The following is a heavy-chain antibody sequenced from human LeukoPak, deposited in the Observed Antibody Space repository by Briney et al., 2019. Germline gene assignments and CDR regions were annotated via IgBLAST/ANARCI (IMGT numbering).Heavy chain of an antibody. Sequence: SETLSLTCTVSGGSITSSSYYWGWIRQPPGKGLEWIGSIYYSGSTYYNPSLKSRVTISVDTSKNQLSLKLSSVTAADTAVHYCARGHCFGGDCYFDYWGPGTLVTVSS. CDR1: GGSITSSSYY. J-gene: IGHJ4*02. V-gene: IGHV4-39*01. CDR2: IYYSGST. D-gene: IGHD2-21*02. CDR3: ARGHCFGGDCYFDY.